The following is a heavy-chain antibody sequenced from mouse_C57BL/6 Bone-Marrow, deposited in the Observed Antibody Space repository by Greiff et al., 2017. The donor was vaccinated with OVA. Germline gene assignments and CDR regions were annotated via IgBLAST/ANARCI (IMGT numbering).Heavy chain of an antibody. Sequence: EVQRVESGPGLVKPSQSLSLTCSVTGYSITSGYYWNWIRQFPGNKLEWMGYISYDGSNNYNPSLKNRISITRDTSKNQFFLKLNSVTTEDTATYYCARPYYYGSSYNYAMDYWGQGTSVTVSS. V-gene: IGHV3-6*01. J-gene: IGHJ4*01. CDR2: ISYDGSN. CDR1: GYSITSGYY. CDR3: ARPYYYGSSYNYAMDY. D-gene: IGHD1-1*01.